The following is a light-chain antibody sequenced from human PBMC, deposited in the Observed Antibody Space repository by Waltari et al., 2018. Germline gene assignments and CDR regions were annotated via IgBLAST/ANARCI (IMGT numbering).Light chain of an antibody. CDR3: QQGFSIPWT. Sequence: DIHMTQSPSSLSASVGDRVTIPGRTSQSISTSLHWYQQKPGKAPRLLIYGASTLQSGVPSRFSGSGSGTDFALTISSLQVEDFATYFCQQGFSIPWTFGQGTEVDIK. J-gene: IGKJ1*01. V-gene: IGKV1-39*01. CDR1: QSISTS. CDR2: GAS.